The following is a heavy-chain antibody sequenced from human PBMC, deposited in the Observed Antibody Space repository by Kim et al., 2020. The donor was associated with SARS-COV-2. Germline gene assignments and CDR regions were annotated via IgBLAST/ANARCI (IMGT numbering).Heavy chain of an antibody. D-gene: IGHD3-9*01. V-gene: IGHV3-33*01. Sequence: GGSLRLSCAASGFTFSSYGMHWVRQAPGKGLEWVAVIWYDGSNKYYADSVKGRFTISRDNSKNTLYLQMNSLRAEDTAVYYCARVVFEYYDILTGYPFIDYWGQGTLVTVSS. J-gene: IGHJ4*02. CDR2: IWYDGSNK. CDR1: GFTFSSYG. CDR3: ARVVFEYYDILTGYPFIDY.